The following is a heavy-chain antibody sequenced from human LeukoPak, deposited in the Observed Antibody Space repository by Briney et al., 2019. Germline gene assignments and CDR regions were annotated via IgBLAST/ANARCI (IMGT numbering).Heavy chain of an antibody. V-gene: IGHV3-11*05. CDR3: ARDVSGGPAAPKLRWFDP. CDR1: GFTFSTYV. Sequence: GGSLRLSCAGSGFTFSTYVMSWIRQAPGKGLEWVSYISSSSSYTNYADSVKGRFTISRDNAKNSLYLQMNSLRAEDTAVYYCARDVSGGPAAPKLRWFDPWGQGTLVTVSS. CDR2: ISSSSSYT. J-gene: IGHJ5*02. D-gene: IGHD2-2*01.